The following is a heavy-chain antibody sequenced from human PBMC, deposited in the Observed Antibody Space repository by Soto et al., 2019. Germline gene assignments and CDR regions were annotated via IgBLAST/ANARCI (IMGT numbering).Heavy chain of an antibody. V-gene: IGHV4-4*07. Sequence: QVQLQESGPGLVKPSETLSLTCTVSGGSISSYYWSWIRQPAGKGLEWIGRIHNSGSTNYNPSLKSRITMSVDTSTNQFSLRLSSVTAADTAVYYCARVGSGSYLLDPWGQGLLVTVSS. CDR3: ARVGSGSYLLDP. J-gene: IGHJ5*02. CDR2: IHNSGST. CDR1: GGSISSYY. D-gene: IGHD1-26*01.